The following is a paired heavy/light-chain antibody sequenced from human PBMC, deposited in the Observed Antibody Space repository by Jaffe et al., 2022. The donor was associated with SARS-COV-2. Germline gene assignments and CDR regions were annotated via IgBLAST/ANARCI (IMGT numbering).Light chain of an antibody. CDR2: AKN. CDR1: SLRSYY. Sequence: SSDLTQDPAVSVALGQTVRITCQGDSLRSYYASWYQQKPGQAPKLVFYAKNNRPSGIPDRFSGSSSGNTASLTITGAQAEDEADYYCNSRDSSDNHWVFGGGTKLTVL. V-gene: IGLV3-19*01. J-gene: IGLJ3*02. CDR3: NSRDSSDNHWV.
Heavy chain of an antibody. Sequence: QLQLQESGPGLVKPSETLSLICSVSAGSISSSGYYWGWIRQPPGKGLEWIGSIYYSGSTYYNPSLKSRVTISVDTSKTHFSLKLSSVTAADTAVYYCARQYLLPDAFDVWGQGTMVTVSS. CDR3: ARQYLLPDAFDV. V-gene: IGHV4-39*01. CDR2: IYYSGST. J-gene: IGHJ3*01. D-gene: IGHD2-2*01. CDR1: AGSISSSGYY.